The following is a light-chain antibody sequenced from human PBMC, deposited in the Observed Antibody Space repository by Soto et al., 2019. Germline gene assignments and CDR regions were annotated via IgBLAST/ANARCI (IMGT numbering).Light chain of an antibody. J-gene: IGKJ4*01. Sequence: IVLTQSPGTLSLSPGETATLSCRASQSVSSSYLAWYQQKPGQAPRLLIYGASSRATGIPDRFSGSGSGTDFTLTISSLQPEDFATYYCQQANSFHPLTFGGGTKVDI. CDR2: GAS. V-gene: IGKV3-20*01. CDR3: QQANSFHPLT. CDR1: QSVSSSY.